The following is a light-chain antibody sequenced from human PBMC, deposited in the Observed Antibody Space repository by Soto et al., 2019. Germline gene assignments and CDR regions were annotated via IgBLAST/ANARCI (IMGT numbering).Light chain of an antibody. CDR2: GAS. V-gene: IGKV3-15*01. Sequence: ETVMTQSPATLSVSPGERATLSCRASQSVSSKLAWYQQKVGQSPRLLIHGASTRATGVPARFSGSGSGTEFTLTISSLQSEDCAVYYCQQYNSWPFTFGPGTKVDIK. CDR1: QSVSSK. CDR3: QQYNSWPFT. J-gene: IGKJ3*01.